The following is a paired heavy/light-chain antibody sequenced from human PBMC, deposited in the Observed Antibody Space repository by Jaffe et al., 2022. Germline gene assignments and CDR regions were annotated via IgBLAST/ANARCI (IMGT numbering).Light chain of an antibody. CDR2: KDS. CDR3: QSADSSVV. V-gene: IGLV3-25*03. J-gene: IGLJ2*01. Sequence: SYELTQPPSVSVSPGQTARITCSGDALPKQYAYWYQQKPGQAPVLVIYKDSERPSGIPERFSGSSSGTTVTLTISGVQAEDEADYYCQSADSSVVFGGGTKLTVL. CDR1: ALPKQY.
Heavy chain of an antibody. CDR3: TTRYSSGWYAETDDAFDI. CDR1: GFTFSNAW. V-gene: IGHV3-15*01. CDR2: IKSKTDGGTT. D-gene: IGHD6-19*01. Sequence: EVQLVESGGGLVKPGGSLRLSCAASGFTFSNAWMSWVRQAPGKGLEWVGRIKSKTDGGTTDYAAPVKGRFTISRDDSKNTLYLQMNSLKTEDTAVYYCTTRYSSGWYAETDDAFDIWGQGTMVTVSS. J-gene: IGHJ3*02.